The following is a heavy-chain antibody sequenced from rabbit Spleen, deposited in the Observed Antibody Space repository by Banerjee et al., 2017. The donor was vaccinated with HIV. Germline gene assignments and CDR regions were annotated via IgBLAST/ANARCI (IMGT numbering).Heavy chain of an antibody. V-gene: IGHV1S40*01. CDR3: ARDAGTGDYIDVYFSL. Sequence: QSLEESGGGLVQPEGSLALTCKASGFSFSSSDYICWVRQAPGKGLEWIGCIYTGNGKTYYASWAKGRFTISKSSSTTVTLQMTSLTAADTATYFCARDAGTGDYIDVYFSLWGPGTLVTVS. CDR1: GFSFSSSDY. D-gene: IGHD8-1*01. J-gene: IGHJ4*01. CDR2: IYTGNGKT.